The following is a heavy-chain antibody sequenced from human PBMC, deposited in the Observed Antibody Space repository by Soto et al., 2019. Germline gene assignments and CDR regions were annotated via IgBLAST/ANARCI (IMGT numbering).Heavy chain of an antibody. V-gene: IGHV4-34*01. CDR2: ITHSGST. J-gene: IGHJ6*02. Sequence: QVQLQPWGAGLLKPSETLSLTCAVYNGSFSGYYWSWVRQSPGKGLEWIGEITHSGSTNYSPSLRVRATISDDTSKNHFSLSLNSVTAAYTGVDYFARVSCSGIICYLTRRYNYYVMDVWGQGTTVTVSS. D-gene: IGHD2-15*01. CDR3: ARVSCSGIICYLTRRYNYYVMDV. CDR1: NGSFSGYY.